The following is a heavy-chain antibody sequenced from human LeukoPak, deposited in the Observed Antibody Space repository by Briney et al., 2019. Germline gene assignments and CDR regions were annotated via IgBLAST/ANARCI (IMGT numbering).Heavy chain of an antibody. J-gene: IGHJ4*02. CDR3: ARGSGYNYGFPDY. CDR2: IYSGDIT. CDR1: GFTVSGNY. V-gene: IGHV3-53*01. Sequence: GGSLRLSCAASGFTVSGNYMSWVRQAPGKGLEWVSVIYSGDITYYADSVKGRFTISRDNSKNTLFLQMNSLRAEDTAVYYCARGSGYNYGFPDYWGQGTLVTVSS. D-gene: IGHD5-18*01.